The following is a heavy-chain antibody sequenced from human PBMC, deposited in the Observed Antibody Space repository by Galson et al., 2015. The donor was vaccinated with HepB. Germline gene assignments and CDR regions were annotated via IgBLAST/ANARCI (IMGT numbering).Heavy chain of an antibody. Sequence: SLRLSCAASGFTFSSYSMNWVRQAPGKGLEWVSSISSSSSYIYYADSVKGRFTISRDNAKNSLYLQMNSLRAEDTAVYYCARVRGRYGGNSWGWGQGTLVTVSS. CDR2: ISSSSSYI. CDR1: GFTFSSYS. CDR3: ARVRGRYGGNSWG. V-gene: IGHV3-21*01. D-gene: IGHD4-23*01. J-gene: IGHJ4*02.